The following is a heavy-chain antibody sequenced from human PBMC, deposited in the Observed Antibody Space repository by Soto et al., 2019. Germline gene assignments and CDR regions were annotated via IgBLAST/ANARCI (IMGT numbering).Heavy chain of an antibody. Sequence: SETLSLTCTVSGGSISSGDYYWSWIRQPPGKGLEWIGYIYYSGSTYYNPSLKSRVTISIDTSKNQFSLKLSSVTAADTAVYYCAGLSRSGWPNFDYWGQGTLVTVSS. CDR2: IYYSGST. CDR1: GGSISSGDYY. D-gene: IGHD6-19*01. CDR3: AGLSRSGWPNFDY. V-gene: IGHV4-30-4*01. J-gene: IGHJ4*02.